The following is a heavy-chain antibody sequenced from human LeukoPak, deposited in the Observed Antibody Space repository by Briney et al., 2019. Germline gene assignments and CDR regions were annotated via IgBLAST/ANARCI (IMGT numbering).Heavy chain of an antibody. V-gene: IGHV3-21*01. D-gene: IGHD3-10*01. CDR3: ARGHGSGSYFQTPFDY. Sequence: GGSLRLSCAASGFTFKSYWMNWVRQAPGKGLEWVSSISSSSSYIYYADSVKGRFTISRDNAKNSLYLQMNGLRAEDTALYYCARGHGSGSYFQTPFDYWGQGTLVTVSS. J-gene: IGHJ4*02. CDR2: ISSSSSYI. CDR1: GFTFKSYW.